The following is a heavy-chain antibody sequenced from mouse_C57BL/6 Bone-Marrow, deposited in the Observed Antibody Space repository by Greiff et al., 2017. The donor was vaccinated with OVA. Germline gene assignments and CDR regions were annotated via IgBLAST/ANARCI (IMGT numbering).Heavy chain of an antibody. CDR1: GYAFSSSW. J-gene: IGHJ3*01. CDR3: ARSRQLRPAWFAY. V-gene: IGHV1-82*01. Sequence: VQLKQSGPELVKPGASVKISCKASGYAFSSSWMNWVKQRPGKGLEWIGRIYPGDGDTNYNGKFKGKATLTADKSSSTAYMQLSSLTSEDSAVYFCARSRQLRPAWFAYWGQGTLVTVSA. CDR2: IYPGDGDT. D-gene: IGHD3-2*02.